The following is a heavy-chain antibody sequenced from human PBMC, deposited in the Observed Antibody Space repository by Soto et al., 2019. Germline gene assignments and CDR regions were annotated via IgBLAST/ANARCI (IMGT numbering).Heavy chain of an antibody. V-gene: IGHV3-74*01. CDR3: ARDNWNSY. D-gene: IGHD1-1*01. CDR1: GCTFSNYL. J-gene: IGHJ4*02. Sequence: GGSLRLSCAASGCTFSNYLRHWVRQGPGKGLVWVARVKSDGSSTSYADSVKGRFTISRDNAKNTLYLQMNSLRVEDTAVYYCARDNWNSYWGQGTLVTVSS. CDR2: VKSDGSST.